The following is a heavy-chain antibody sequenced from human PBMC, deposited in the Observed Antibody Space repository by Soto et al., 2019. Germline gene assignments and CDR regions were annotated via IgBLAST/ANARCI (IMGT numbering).Heavy chain of an antibody. CDR3: ATSPFIVVVPAAPGFDY. V-gene: IGHV1-24*01. CDR1: GYTLTELS. CDR2: FDPEDGET. Sequence: GASVKVSCKVSGYTLTELSMHWVRQAPGKGLEWMGGFDPEDGETIYAQKFQGRVTMTEDTSTDTAYMELSSLRSEDTAVYYCATSPFIVVVPAAPGFDYWGQGTLVTVSS. D-gene: IGHD2-2*01. J-gene: IGHJ4*02.